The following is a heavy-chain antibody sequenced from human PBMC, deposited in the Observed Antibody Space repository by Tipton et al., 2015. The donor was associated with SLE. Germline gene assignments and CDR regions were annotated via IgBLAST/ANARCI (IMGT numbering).Heavy chain of an antibody. D-gene: IGHD5-18*01. CDR3: AREGSHGPPDY. CDR2: IYYRGGT. CDR1: GGSISRGDHH. Sequence: TLSLTCSVSGGSISRGDHHWNLIRQRPGKGLEWIGYIYYRGGTNYNPSLKSRVTISVDTSKNQFSLRLSSVTAADTSVYYCAREGSHGPPDYWGQGTLGTVST. J-gene: IGHJ4*02. V-gene: IGHV4-30-4*08.